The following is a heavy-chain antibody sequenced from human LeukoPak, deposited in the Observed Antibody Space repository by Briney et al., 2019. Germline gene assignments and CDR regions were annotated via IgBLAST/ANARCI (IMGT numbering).Heavy chain of an antibody. Sequence: VASVKVSCKASGYTFTGYYMHWVRQAPGQGLEWMGWINPNSGGTNYAQKFQGRVTTTRDTSISTAYMELSRLRSDDTAVYYCARAGGGIFTVDYWGQGTLVTVSS. CDR1: GYTFTGYY. J-gene: IGHJ4*02. V-gene: IGHV1-2*02. CDR2: INPNSGGT. D-gene: IGHD1-14*01. CDR3: ARAGGGIFTVDY.